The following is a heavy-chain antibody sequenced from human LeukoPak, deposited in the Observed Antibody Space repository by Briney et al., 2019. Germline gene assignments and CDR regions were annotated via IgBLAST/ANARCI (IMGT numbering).Heavy chain of an antibody. CDR2: ICYSGST. CDR1: GGSISSYY. V-gene: IGHV4-59*08. J-gene: IGHJ4*02. CDR3: ARSGYGDYDYFDY. D-gene: IGHD4-17*01. Sequence: SETLSLTCTVSGGSISSYYWSWIRQPPGKGLEWIGYICYSGSTNYNPSLKSRVTISVDTSKNQFSLKLSSVTAADTAVYYCARSGYGDYDYFDYWGQGTLVTVSS.